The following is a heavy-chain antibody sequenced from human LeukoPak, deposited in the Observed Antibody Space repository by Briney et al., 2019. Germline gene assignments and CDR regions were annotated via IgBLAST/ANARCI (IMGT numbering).Heavy chain of an antibody. D-gene: IGHD4-17*01. CDR2: IHTPGT. V-gene: IGHV3-23*01. J-gene: IGHJ3*01. CDR1: GFTFSGYA. CDR3: ARDPNGDYIGAFDF. Sequence: GGSLRLSCEASGFTFSGYAMIWVRQAPGKGPEWVSAIHTPGTQYADSVKGRFTISRDNSKNTLYLQMNSLRAEDTAVYYCARDPNGDYIGAFDFRGQGTMVTVSS.